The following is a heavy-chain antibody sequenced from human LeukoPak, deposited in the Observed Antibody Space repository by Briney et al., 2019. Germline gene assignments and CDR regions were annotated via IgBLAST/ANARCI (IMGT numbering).Heavy chain of an antibody. J-gene: IGHJ6*03. Sequence: SVKVSCKASGGTFSSYAISWVRQAPGQGLEWMGRIIPIFGTANYAQKFQGRVTITTDESTTTAYMELSSLRSEDTAVYYCARGNVVVVPAAIGLDYYYYMDVWGKGTTVTVSS. V-gene: IGHV1-69*05. CDR3: ARGNVVVVPAAIGLDYYYYMDV. D-gene: IGHD2-2*01. CDR1: GGTFSSYA. CDR2: IIPIFGTA.